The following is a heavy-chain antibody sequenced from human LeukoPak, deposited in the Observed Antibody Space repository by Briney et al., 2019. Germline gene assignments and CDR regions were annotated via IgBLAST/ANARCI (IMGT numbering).Heavy chain of an antibody. D-gene: IGHD1-26*01. J-gene: IGHJ6*03. CDR3: ARDPYSGSYSDYYYYYMDV. CDR2: IRYDGSNK. Sequence: GGSLRLSCAASGFTFSSYGMHWVRQAPGKGLEWVAFIRYDGSNKYYADSVKGRFTISRDNAKNSLYLQLNSLRAEDTAVYYCARDPYSGSYSDYYYYYMDVWGKGTTVTVSS. CDR1: GFTFSSYG. V-gene: IGHV3-30*02.